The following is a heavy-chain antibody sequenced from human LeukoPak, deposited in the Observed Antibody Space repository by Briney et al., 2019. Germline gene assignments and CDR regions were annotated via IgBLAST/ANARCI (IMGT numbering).Heavy chain of an antibody. D-gene: IGHD6-6*01. CDR2: IYTSGTT. CDR1: GGSISSSY. Sequence: SETLTLTCTVSGGSISSSYWRWIRQPAGKGLVWIGRIYTSGTTSYNPSLKSRVSISVDKYKKQLSLNVSSVTAADTAVYYCARLGYSSSSTGYYYYMDVWGKGTRVSVS. CDR3: ARLGYSSSSTGYYYYMDV. J-gene: IGHJ6*03. V-gene: IGHV4-4*07.